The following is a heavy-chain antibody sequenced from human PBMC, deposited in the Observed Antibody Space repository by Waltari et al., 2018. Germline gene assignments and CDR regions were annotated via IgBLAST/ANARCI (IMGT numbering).Heavy chain of an antibody. CDR3: ARAPVAADYFDY. V-gene: IGHV3-53*01. J-gene: IGHJ4*02. Sequence: EVPLVESGGGLIHPGGSLRLSFAASGLTLSITYWRWVRQAPGKGLEWVSVIYSGGSTYYADSVKGRFAITRDNSKNTLYLQMNSLRAEDTAVDYCARAPVAADYFDYWGQGTLVTVSS. CDR1: GLTLSITY. CDR2: IYSGGST.